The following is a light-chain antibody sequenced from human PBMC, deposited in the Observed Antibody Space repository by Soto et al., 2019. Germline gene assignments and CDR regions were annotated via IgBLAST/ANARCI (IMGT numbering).Light chain of an antibody. J-gene: IGLJ1*01. CDR1: SSNIGNNY. V-gene: IGLV1-51*01. CDR2: DNN. CDR3: GTWDSSLSAGGV. Sequence: QSVLTQPPSVSAAPGQKVTISCSGSSSNIGNNYVSWYQPLPGTAPKLLIYDNNKRPSGIPDRFSGSKSGTSATLGITGLQTGDEADYYCGTWDSSLSAGGVFGTGTKVTVL.